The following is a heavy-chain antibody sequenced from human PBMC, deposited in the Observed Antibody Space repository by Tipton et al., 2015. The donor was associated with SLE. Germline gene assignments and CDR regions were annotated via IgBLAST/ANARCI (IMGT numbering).Heavy chain of an antibody. V-gene: IGHV4-39*07. CDR3: ARFRGSGSYFPYLYGMDV. D-gene: IGHD3-10*01. CDR1: GGSISSSSYY. Sequence: TLSLTCTVSGGSISSSSYYWGWNRQPPGKGLEWIGGIYYSGSTYYNPSLKSRVTISVDTSKNLFSLRLSSVTAADTAVYYCARFRGSGSYFPYLYGMDVWGQGTTVTVSS. CDR2: IYYSGST. J-gene: IGHJ6*02.